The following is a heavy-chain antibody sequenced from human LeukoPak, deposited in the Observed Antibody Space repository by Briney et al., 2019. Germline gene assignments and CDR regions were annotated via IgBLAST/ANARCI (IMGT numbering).Heavy chain of an antibody. CDR1: GGIFSSYA. CDR3: ARDFPSRAYYYDSSGYSSFDY. V-gene: IGHV1-69*01. J-gene: IGHJ4*02. D-gene: IGHD3-22*01. Sequence: SVKVSFKASGGIFSSYALSWVRQAPGQGLEWMGGIIPIFGTANYAQKFQGRVTITADESTSTAYMELSSLRSEDTAAYYCARDFPSRAYYYDSSGYSSFDYWGQGTLVTVSS. CDR2: IIPIFGTA.